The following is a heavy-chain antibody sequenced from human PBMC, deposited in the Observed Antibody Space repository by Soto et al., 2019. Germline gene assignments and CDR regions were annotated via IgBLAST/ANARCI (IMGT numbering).Heavy chain of an antibody. CDR2: IKQDGSEK. D-gene: IGHD6-13*01. CDR3: ARDYSSWNYYYYGMDV. J-gene: IGHJ6*02. Sequence: GGSLRLSCAASGFTFSSYWMSWVRQAPGKGLEWVANIKQDGSEKYYVDSVKGRFTIARDNAKNLLYLQMNSLRAEDTSVYYCARDYSSWNYYYYGMDVWGQGTTVTVSS. CDR1: GFTFSSYW. V-gene: IGHV3-7*05.